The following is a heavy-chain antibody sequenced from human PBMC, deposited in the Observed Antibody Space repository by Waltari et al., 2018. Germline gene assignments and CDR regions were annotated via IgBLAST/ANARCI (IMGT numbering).Heavy chain of an antibody. V-gene: IGHV3-43D*03. CDR3: AKDSRGYSGWVDY. J-gene: IGHJ4*02. D-gene: IGHD6-19*01. CDR1: GFTFDDYA. CDR2: ISWEGSTT. Sequence: EVQLVESGGVVVQPGGSLRLSCAASGFTFDDYAMHWVRQAPGKWREWVFLISWEGSTTSYADSVKGRFTISRDNSKNSLYLQMNSLRAEDNALYYCAKDSRGYSGWVDYWGQGTLVTVSS.